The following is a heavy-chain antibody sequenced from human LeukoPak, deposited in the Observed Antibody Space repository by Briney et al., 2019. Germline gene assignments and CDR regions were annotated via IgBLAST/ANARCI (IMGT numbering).Heavy chain of an antibody. D-gene: IGHD2-2*01. CDR3: AREPYCGSTSCSHMDV. CDR1: GDSFNTYY. J-gene: IGHJ6*03. CDR2: TYASGNT. Sequence: SETLSLTCTVSGDSFNTYYWSWVRQPAGKGLEWIGRTYASGNTHYNPSLKSRVTMSVDTSKNQFSLKLTSVTAADTAVYYCAREPYCGSTSCSHMDVWGKGTTVTVSS. V-gene: IGHV4-4*07.